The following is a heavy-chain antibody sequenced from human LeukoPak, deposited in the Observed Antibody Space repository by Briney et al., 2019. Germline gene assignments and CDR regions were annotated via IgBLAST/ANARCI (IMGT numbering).Heavy chain of an antibody. CDR3: ARGSGTYYYDSSGYYLDY. J-gene: IGHJ4*02. CDR1: GGSISSGSYY. D-gene: IGHD3-22*01. V-gene: IGHV4-61*02. CDR2: IYTSGST. Sequence: SQTLSLTCTVSGGSISSGSYYWSWIRQPARKGLEWIGRIYTSGSTNYNPSLKSRGTISVDTSKNQFSLKLSSVTAADTAVYYCARGSGTYYYDSSGYYLDYWGQGTLVTVSS.